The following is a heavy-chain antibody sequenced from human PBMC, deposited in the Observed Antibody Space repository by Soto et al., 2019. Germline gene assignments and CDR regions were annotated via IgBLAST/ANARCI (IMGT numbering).Heavy chain of an antibody. Sequence: SETLSLTCAVSGGSISSGGYSWSWIRQPPWKGLEWIGYIYHSGSTYYNPSLKSRVTISVDRSKNKFSLKLSSVTAADTAVYYCPSGGGVTQAYFDYWGQGTMVAVSS. CDR3: PSGGGVTQAYFDY. CDR2: IYHSGST. D-gene: IGHD4-4*01. CDR1: GGSISSGGYS. J-gene: IGHJ4*02. V-gene: IGHV4-30-2*01.